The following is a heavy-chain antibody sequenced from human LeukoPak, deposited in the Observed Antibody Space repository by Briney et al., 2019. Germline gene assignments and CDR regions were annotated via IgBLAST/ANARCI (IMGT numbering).Heavy chain of an antibody. D-gene: IGHD1-26*01. CDR1: GFTFSSYD. CDR2: IGTAGDT. J-gene: IGHJ4*02. CDR3: ARGRGSYLDY. V-gene: IGHV3-13*01. Sequence: PGGSLRLSCAASGFTFSSYDMHWVRQATGKGLEWVSAIGTAGDTFYPGSVKGRFTISRENGKNSLYLQMNTLRAGDTAVYYCARGRGSYLDYWGQGTLVTVSS.